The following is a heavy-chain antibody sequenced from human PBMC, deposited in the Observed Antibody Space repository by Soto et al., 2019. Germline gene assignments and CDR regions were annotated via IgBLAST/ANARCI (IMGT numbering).Heavy chain of an antibody. CDR1: GGTFSSYA. CDR3: ARGPTSYYYDSSGYSPFDY. Sequence: QVQLVQSGAEVKKPGSSVKVSCKASGGTFSSYAISWVRQAPGQGLEWMGGIIPIFGTANYAQKFQGRVTITADKSTSTAYMELSSLRSEDTGVYYCARGPTSYYYDSSGYSPFDYWGQGTLVTVSS. D-gene: IGHD3-22*01. V-gene: IGHV1-69*06. J-gene: IGHJ4*02. CDR2: IIPIFGTA.